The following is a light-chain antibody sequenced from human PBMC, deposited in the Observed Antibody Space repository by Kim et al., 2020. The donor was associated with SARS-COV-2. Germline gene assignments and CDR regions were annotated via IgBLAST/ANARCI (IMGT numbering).Light chain of an antibody. Sequence: RVNIPVCGSISNIGSNVVNWYQQLPGTAPKLLMYSNDYRPSGVPDRFSGSKSGTSASLAISGLQSEDEADYYCAAWDDSLKGSVFGGGTQLTVL. CDR1: ISNIGSNV. CDR3: AAWDDSLKGSV. CDR2: SND. J-gene: IGLJ3*02. V-gene: IGLV1-44*01.